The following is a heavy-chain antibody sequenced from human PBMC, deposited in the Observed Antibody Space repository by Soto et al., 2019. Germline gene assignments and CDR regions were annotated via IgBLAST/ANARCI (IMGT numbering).Heavy chain of an antibody. CDR1: GGTFSSYA. CDR3: ARGNVPQFFNIGSFLDY. CDR2: IIPIFGTA. J-gene: IGHJ4*02. D-gene: IGHD5-12*01. V-gene: IGHV1-69*13. Sequence: ASVKVSWKASGGTFSSYAISWVRQAPGQVLEWIGGIIPIFGTANYAQKFQGRVTITADESTSTAYMELSSLRSEDTAVYYCARGNVPQFFNIGSFLDYWGQGTLVTVSS.